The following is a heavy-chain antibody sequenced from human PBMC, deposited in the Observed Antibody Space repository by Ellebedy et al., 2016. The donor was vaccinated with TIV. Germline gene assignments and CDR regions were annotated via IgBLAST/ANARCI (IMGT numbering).Heavy chain of an antibody. CDR1: GVTFSSFA. CDR3: ARDREYSISGNFQH. V-gene: IGHV1-69*13. CDR2: IIPMFGTA. J-gene: IGHJ1*01. Sequence: SAKVSCXASGVTFSSFAISWVRQAPGQGLEWMGGIIPMFGTAKYTQKFQGRVTITADESTTTAYMELSSLRSEDTAVYFCARDREYSISGNFQHWGQGTLVTVSS. D-gene: IGHD6-6*01.